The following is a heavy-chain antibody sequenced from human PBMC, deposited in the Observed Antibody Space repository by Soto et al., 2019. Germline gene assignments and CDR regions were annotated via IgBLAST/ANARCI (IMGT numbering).Heavy chain of an antibody. Sequence: PGGSLRLSCAASGFTFSSYDMSWVRQAPGKGLEWVSGVSASGSITSYADSAKGRFTTSRDNAKNTVFLQMSSLRAEDTAVYFCAKGDCSGGRCYRGFDYWGQGXLVTVYS. V-gene: IGHV3-23*01. CDR2: VSASGSIT. J-gene: IGHJ4*02. D-gene: IGHD2-15*01. CDR1: GFTFSSYD. CDR3: AKGDCSGGRCYRGFDY.